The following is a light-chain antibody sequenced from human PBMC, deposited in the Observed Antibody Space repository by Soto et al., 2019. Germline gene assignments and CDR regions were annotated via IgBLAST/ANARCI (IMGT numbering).Light chain of an antibody. J-gene: IGKJ1*01. V-gene: IGKV3-15*01. CDR1: QSVSSN. CDR3: QQYGSSPWT. Sequence: EVVMTQSPATLSVSPGERATLSCRASQSVSSNLAWYQQKPGQAPRLLIYGASTRATGIPARTSGSGSGTEFTLTITSLQSEDFAVYYCQQYGSSPWTFGQGTKVDI. CDR2: GAS.